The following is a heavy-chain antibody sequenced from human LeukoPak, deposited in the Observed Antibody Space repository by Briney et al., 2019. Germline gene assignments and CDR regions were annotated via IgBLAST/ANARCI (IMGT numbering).Heavy chain of an antibody. V-gene: IGHV3-7*01. D-gene: IGHD2-2*01. CDR2: IKQDGSEK. CDR1: GFTFSNYW. CDR3: ARAGGYCSSTSCGGWYYYMDV. J-gene: IGHJ6*03. Sequence: GGSLRLSCAANGFTFSNYWMGWVRQAPGKGLEWVANIKQDGSEKYYVDSVKGRFTISRDNAKNPLYLQMNSLRAEDTAVYYCARAGGYCSSTSCGGWYYYMDVWGKGTTVTVSS.